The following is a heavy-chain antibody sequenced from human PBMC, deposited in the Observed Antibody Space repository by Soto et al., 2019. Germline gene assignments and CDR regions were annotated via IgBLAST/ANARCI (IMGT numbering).Heavy chain of an antibody. CDR1: GYIFTNHY. J-gene: IGHJ4*02. V-gene: IGHV1-46*01. CDR3: ARADYYDSSGFYYDY. D-gene: IGHD3-22*01. Sequence: QVQLVQSGAEVKKPGASVKVSCKASGYIFTNHYIHWVRQAPGQGLEWMGIINPSGGSTNYLQTFQGRVTMTRDTSTSTVYIELSSLRSEDTAVYFCARADYYDSSGFYYDYWGQGTLVTVSS. CDR2: INPSGGST.